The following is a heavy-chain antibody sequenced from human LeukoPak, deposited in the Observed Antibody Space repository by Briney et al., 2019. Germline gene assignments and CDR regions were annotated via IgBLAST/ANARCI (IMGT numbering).Heavy chain of an antibody. D-gene: IGHD2-8*01. V-gene: IGHV4-59*01. CDR1: GGSISNYY. J-gene: IGHJ6*02. CDR3: ARASTNSRYYYYGMDV. CDR2: IYYSGST. Sequence: PSETLSLTCTVSGGSISNYYWSWIRQPPGKGLEWIGYIYYSGSTSYNPSLKSRVTISVDTSKNQFSLKLNSVTAADTAVYYCARASTNSRYYYYGMDVWGQGTTVTVSS.